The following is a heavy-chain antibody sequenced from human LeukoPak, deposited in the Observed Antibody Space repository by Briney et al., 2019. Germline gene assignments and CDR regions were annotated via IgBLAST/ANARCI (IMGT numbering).Heavy chain of an antibody. CDR3: ARTYYDILTGYYSRAPFDY. Sequence: SETLSLTCTVSSDSIFTSNWWSWVRQPPGKGLEWIGQIFHSGSTSYSPSLKSRVTISMDKSKNQISLKLSSVTAADTAVYYCARTYYDILTGYYSRAPFDYWGQGTLVTVSS. CDR2: IFHSGST. V-gene: IGHV4-4*02. D-gene: IGHD3-9*01. CDR1: SDSIFTSNW. J-gene: IGHJ4*02.